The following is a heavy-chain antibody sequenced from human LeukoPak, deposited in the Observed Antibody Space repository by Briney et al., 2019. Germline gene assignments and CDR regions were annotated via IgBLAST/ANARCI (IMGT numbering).Heavy chain of an antibody. V-gene: IGHV3-43*01. CDR1: GFTFDRFS. J-gene: IGHJ4*02. CDR3: AKEVDCPSDCLFFHS. Sequence: GGSLRLSCAASGFTFDRFSIHWVRQTPGKGLEWVSLINRRGHTFYADSVKGRFTISRDNSRNSVFLQMNSLRPEDTALYHCAKEVDCPSDCLFFHSWGQGTLVTVSS. CDR2: INRRGHT. D-gene: IGHD2-21*02.